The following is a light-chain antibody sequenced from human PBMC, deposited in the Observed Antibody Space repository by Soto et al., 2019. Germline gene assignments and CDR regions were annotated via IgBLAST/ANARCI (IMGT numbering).Light chain of an antibody. V-gene: IGKV3-20*01. CDR1: QRVASD. CDR2: DAS. J-gene: IGKJ1*01. Sequence: VLTQSPGTLSLSPGEGATLSCRASQRVASDLAWYLQKPGQPPRLLIYDASIRATGIPDRISGSGSERDFTLTISRLEPEDAAVYYCQQYLNSPRTFGQRTKVDIK. CDR3: QQYLNSPRT.